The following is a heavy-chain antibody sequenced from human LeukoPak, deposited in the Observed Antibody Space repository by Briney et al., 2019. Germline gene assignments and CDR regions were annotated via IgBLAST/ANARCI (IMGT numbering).Heavy chain of an antibody. D-gene: IGHD5-18*01. Sequence: SETLSLTCTFSGGSISSYYWNWMRQPPGKGMEWIGYIFRSGSTNYNPSLKSRVTISVDTSKNHFSLNLGSVTAADTAVYYCARGIVEGYSYGWFYYMDVWGKGTTVTVSS. J-gene: IGHJ6*03. CDR2: IFRSGST. CDR1: GGSISSYY. CDR3: ARGIVEGYSYGWFYYMDV. V-gene: IGHV4-59*01.